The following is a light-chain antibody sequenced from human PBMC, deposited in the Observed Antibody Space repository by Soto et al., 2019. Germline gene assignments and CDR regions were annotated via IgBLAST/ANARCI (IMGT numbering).Light chain of an antibody. CDR2: AVS. CDR1: SSDVGGYNY. Sequence: QSVLTQPASVSGSPGQSITISCTGTSSDVGGYNYVSWYQQHPGKAPKLMIFAVSDRPSGVSNRFSGSKSGNTASLTISGLQADDEADYYCSSYTGSSALYVFGTGTKVTVL. V-gene: IGLV2-14*01. CDR3: SSYTGSSALYV. J-gene: IGLJ1*01.